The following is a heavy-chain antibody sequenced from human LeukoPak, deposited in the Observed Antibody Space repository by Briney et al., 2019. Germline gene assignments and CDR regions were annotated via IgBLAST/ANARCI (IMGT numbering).Heavy chain of an antibody. V-gene: IGHV1-8*03. J-gene: IGHJ6*03. D-gene: IGHD3-3*01. CDR2: MNANSGNT. Sequence: GASVKVSCKASGYTFTSYDINWVRQATGQGLERMGWMNANSGNTGYAQKFQGRVTITRNTSISTAYMELSSLRSEGTAVYYCARNNGVWSGYYNPDYYYYYYMDVWGKGTTVTISS. CDR3: ARNNGVWSGYYNPDYYYYYYMDV. CDR1: GYTFTSYD.